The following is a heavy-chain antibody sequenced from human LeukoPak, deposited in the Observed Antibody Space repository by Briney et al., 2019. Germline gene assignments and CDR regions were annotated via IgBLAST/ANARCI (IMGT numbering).Heavy chain of an antibody. CDR1: GGSLSGYY. CDR3: ARGHGYYYDSSGYYG. CDR2: INHSGST. J-gene: IGHJ4*02. V-gene: IGHV4-34*01. D-gene: IGHD3-22*01. Sequence: SETLSLTCAVSGGSLSGYYWSWIRQPPGKGLEWIGEINHSGSTNYNPSLKSRVTISVDTSKNQFSLKLSSVTAADTAVYYCARGHGYYYDSSGYYGWGQGTLVTVSS.